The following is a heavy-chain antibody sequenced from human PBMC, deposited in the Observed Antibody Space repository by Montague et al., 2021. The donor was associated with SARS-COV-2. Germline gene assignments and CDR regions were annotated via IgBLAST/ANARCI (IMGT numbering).Heavy chain of an antibody. CDR3: ARGHLSVSMIVVVFTSASYYFDY. Sequence: SETLSLTCGVYGGSFGDDHWSWIRQPPGKGLEWIRDIKQSGSTNYNPSLKSRVTISVDTSKNQLSLKLTSVTAADTAVYFCARGHLSVSMIVVVFTSASYYFDYWGQGAQVTVSS. CDR1: GGSFGDDH. V-gene: IGHV4-34*01. J-gene: IGHJ4*02. CDR2: IKQSGST. D-gene: IGHD3-22*01.